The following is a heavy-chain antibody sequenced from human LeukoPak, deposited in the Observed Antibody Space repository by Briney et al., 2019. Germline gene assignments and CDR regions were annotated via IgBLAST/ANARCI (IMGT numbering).Heavy chain of an antibody. CDR2: IYYTGNA. J-gene: IGHJ4*02. D-gene: IGHD5-24*01. Sequence: SETLSLTCTVSGGSISSYYWSWIRQPPGKGLEWIGYIYYTGNANYNPSLKSRVTILIDTSKNQFSLKLSSVTAADTAVYYCARLRRDGYSHFDYWGQGTLGTVSS. CDR1: GGSISSYY. CDR3: ARLRRDGYSHFDY. V-gene: IGHV4-59*01.